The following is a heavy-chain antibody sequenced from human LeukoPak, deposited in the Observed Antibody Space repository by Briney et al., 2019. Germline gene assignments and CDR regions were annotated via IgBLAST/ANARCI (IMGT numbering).Heavy chain of an antibody. CDR2: INGDGGSR. Sequence: GGSLRLSCAASGCTFSTYWMHWVRQAPGKGLGWVSRINGDGGSRNYADSVKGRFTISRDNAKNTLYLQMSSLRAEDPAVYYCAREARAYYGMDVWGQGTTVTVSS. V-gene: IGHV3-74*01. CDR1: GCTFSTYW. J-gene: IGHJ6*02. CDR3: AREARAYYGMDV.